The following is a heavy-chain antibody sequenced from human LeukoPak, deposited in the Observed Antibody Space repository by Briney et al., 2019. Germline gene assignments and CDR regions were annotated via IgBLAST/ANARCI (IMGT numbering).Heavy chain of an antibody. CDR2: ISWNSGSI. CDR3: ARAGYSSSWYSRYFDL. J-gene: IGHJ2*01. CDR1: GFTFDDYA. V-gene: IGHV3-9*01. Sequence: GGSLRLSCAASGFTFDDYAMHWVRQAPGKGLEWVSGISWNSGSIGYADSVKGRFTISRDNAKNSLYLQMNSLRAGDTAVYYCARAGYSSSWYSRYFDLWGRGTLVTVSS. D-gene: IGHD6-13*01.